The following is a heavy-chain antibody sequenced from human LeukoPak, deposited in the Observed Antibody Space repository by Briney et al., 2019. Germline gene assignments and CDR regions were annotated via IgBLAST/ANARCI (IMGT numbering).Heavy chain of an antibody. D-gene: IGHD3-10*01. Sequence: GGSLRLSCAASGFDFNNYNMNWVRQAPGKGLEWVSSITSSGTYIYYADSVKGRFTISRDNAKNSLYLQMNSLRAEDTAVYYCAKYGSGSYCDYYYYMDVWGKGTTVTISS. J-gene: IGHJ6*03. V-gene: IGHV3-21*04. CDR1: GFDFNNYN. CDR3: AKYGSGSYCDYYYYMDV. CDR2: ITSSGTYI.